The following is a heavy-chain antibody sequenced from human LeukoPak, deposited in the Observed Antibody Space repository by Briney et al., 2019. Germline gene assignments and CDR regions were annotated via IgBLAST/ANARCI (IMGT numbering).Heavy chain of an antibody. Sequence: SETLSLTCTVSGYSISSGYYWGWIRQPPVKGLEWIGSIYHSGSTYYNPSLKSRVTISVDTSKNHFSLKLSSVTAADTAVYYCARGYYCDSSQHWGQGTLVTVSS. V-gene: IGHV4-38-2*02. D-gene: IGHD3-22*01. J-gene: IGHJ1*01. CDR1: GYSISSGYY. CDR3: ARGYYCDSSQH. CDR2: IYHSGST.